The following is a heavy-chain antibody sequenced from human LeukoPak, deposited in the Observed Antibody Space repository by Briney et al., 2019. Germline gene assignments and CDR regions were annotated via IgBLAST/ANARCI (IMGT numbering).Heavy chain of an antibody. CDR2: ISGSGGST. J-gene: IGHJ3*02. Sequence: PGGSLRLSCAASGFTFTNYAMGWVRQAPRKGLEWVSVISGSGGSTYYADSVKGRFTISRDNSKNTLYLQMNSLRAEDTAVYYCAKALDDAFDIWGQGTMVTVSS. V-gene: IGHV3-23*01. CDR3: AKALDDAFDI. CDR1: GFTFTNYA.